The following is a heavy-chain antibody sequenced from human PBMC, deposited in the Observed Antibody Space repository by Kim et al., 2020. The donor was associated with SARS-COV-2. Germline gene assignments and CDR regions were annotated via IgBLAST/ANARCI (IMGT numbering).Heavy chain of an antibody. V-gene: IGHV3-23*01. J-gene: IGHJ4*01. CDR3: AKEADLSVVVVAAKYY. CDR2: ISSSGGST. Sequence: GGSLRLSCAASGFTFSSYAMSWVRQAPGKGLEWVSAISSSGGSTYYADSVKGRFTISRDNSKNTLYLQMNSLRAEDTAVYYCAKEADLSVVVVAAKYYWGQGTPVTVSS. D-gene: IGHD2-15*01. CDR1: GFTFSSYA.